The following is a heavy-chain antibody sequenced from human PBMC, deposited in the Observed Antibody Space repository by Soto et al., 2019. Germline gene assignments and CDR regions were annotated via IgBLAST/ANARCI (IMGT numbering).Heavy chain of an antibody. CDR2: INHSGST. V-gene: IGHV4-34*01. D-gene: IGHD5-12*01. J-gene: IGHJ4*02. CDR3: ASKDMATMAGNS. Sequence: QVQLQQWGAGLLKPSETLSLTCAVYGGSFSHYHWSWIRQPPGKGLEWIGEINHSGSTNYNPSLKSRVIISVQTSKKQFSLKLDSVTAADTAVYYCASKDMATMAGNSWGQGTLVTVSS. CDR1: GGSFSHYH.